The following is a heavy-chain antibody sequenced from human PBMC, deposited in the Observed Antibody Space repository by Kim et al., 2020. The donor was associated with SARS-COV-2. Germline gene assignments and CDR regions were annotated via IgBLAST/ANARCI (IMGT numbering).Heavy chain of an antibody. CDR3: ARDRDIVVVPAAWRGGMDV. D-gene: IGHD2-2*01. J-gene: IGHJ6*02. V-gene: IGHV1-18*01. Sequence: ASVKVSCKASGYTFTSYGISWVRQAPGQGLEWMGWISAYNGNTNYAQKLQGRVTMTTDTSTSTAYMELRSLRSDDTAVYYCARDRDIVVVPAAWRGGMDVWGQGTTVTVSS. CDR1: GYTFTSYG. CDR2: ISAYNGNT.